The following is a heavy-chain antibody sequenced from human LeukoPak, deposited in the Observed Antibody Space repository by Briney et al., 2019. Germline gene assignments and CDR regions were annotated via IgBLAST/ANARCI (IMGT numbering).Heavy chain of an antibody. CDR2: INPNSGGT. J-gene: IGHJ4*02. CDR1: GYTFTGHY. Sequence: ASVKVSCKASGYTFTGHYMHWVRQAPGQGPEWMGWINPNSGGTNYAQNFRGRVTMTRDTSINTVYMDLSSLRSDDTAKYYCASGYCTAGSCNFFDYWGQGTLVTVSS. V-gene: IGHV1-2*02. CDR3: ASGYCTAGSCNFFDY. D-gene: IGHD2-15*01.